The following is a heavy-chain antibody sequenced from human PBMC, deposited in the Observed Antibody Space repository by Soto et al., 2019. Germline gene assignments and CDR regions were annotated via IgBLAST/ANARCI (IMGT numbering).Heavy chain of an antibody. CDR1: GFTFSSYS. Sequence: QVQLVESGGGVVQPGRSLRLSCAASGFTFSSYSMHWVRQAPGKGLEWVAVISYDGSNKYYADSVKGRFTISRDNSKNTLSLQMDSLRPEDTAVYYCARAHSSGWYYVDYWGQGTLVTVSS. CDR2: ISYDGSNK. D-gene: IGHD6-19*01. V-gene: IGHV3-30-3*01. J-gene: IGHJ4*02. CDR3: ARAHSSGWYYVDY.